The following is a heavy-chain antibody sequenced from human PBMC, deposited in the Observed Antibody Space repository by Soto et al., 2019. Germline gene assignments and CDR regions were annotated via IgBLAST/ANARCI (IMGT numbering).Heavy chain of an antibody. Sequence: GGSLRLSCTASGFTFGDYAMSWVRQAPGKGLEWVGFIRSKAYGGTTEYAASVKGRFTISRDDSKSIAYLQMNSLKTEDTAVYYCTRDRNYYDSSGYYRESDYWGQGTLVTVSS. CDR3: TRDRNYYDSSGYYRESDY. D-gene: IGHD3-22*01. J-gene: IGHJ4*02. CDR2: IRSKAYGGTT. V-gene: IGHV3-49*04. CDR1: GFTFGDYA.